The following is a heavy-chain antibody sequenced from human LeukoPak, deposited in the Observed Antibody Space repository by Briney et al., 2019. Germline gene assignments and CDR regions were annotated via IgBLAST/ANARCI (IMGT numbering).Heavy chain of an antibody. CDR1: GFTFSSYA. J-gene: IGHJ3*02. D-gene: IGHD3-3*01. CDR3: AKGYDFWSAAAFDI. Sequence: GGSLRLSCAASGFTFSSYAMHWVRQAPGKGLEWVSGISWNSGSIGYADSVKGRFTISRDNAKNSLYLQMNSLRAEDTALYYCAKGYDFWSAAAFDIWGQGTMVTVSS. CDR2: ISWNSGSI. V-gene: IGHV3-9*01.